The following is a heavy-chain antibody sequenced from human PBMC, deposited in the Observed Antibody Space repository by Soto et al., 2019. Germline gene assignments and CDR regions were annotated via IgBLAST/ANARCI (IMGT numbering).Heavy chain of an antibody. Sequence: QVQLQESGPGLVKPSETLSLTCTVSGGSVSSGSYYWSWIRQPPGKGLEWIGYIYYSGSTNYNPSLKSRVTISLDTSNNQYYRKLSSVTAADTTVYYCASNQGHNMIVAGEFDPWGQGTLVTVSS. J-gene: IGHJ5*02. D-gene: IGHD3-22*01. CDR3: ASNQGHNMIVAGEFDP. CDR1: GGSVSSGSYY. V-gene: IGHV4-61*01. CDR2: IYYSGST.